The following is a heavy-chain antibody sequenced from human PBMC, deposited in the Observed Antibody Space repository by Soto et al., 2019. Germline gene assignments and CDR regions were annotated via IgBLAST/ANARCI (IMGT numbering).Heavy chain of an antibody. V-gene: IGHV1-18*01. CDR3: ARDLAMIVVVTSHDAFDI. CDR2: ISAYNGNT. CDR1: GYTFTSYG. Sequence: QVQLVQSGAEVKKPGASVKVSCKASGYTFTSYGISWVRQAPGQGLEWMGWISAYNGNTNYAQKLQGRVTMTTDTSTKTAYMEMRSLRSDDTAVDYCARDLAMIVVVTSHDAFDIWGQGTMVTVSS. J-gene: IGHJ3*02. D-gene: IGHD3-22*01.